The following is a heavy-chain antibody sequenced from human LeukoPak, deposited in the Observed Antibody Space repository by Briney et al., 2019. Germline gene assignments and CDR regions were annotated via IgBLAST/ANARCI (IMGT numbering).Heavy chain of an antibody. CDR3: ARQPAAGYYDSSGYPGDY. D-gene: IGHD3-22*01. Sequence: GGSLRLSCVASGFTVSNKYMSWVRQAPGKGLEWVSVLYNAGSTYYADSVKGRFTISRDNSKNTLYLQMYSLRAEDTAVYYCARQPAAGYYDSSGYPGDYWGQGTLVTVSS. CDR1: GFTVSNKY. V-gene: IGHV3-66*04. CDR2: LYNAGST. J-gene: IGHJ4*02.